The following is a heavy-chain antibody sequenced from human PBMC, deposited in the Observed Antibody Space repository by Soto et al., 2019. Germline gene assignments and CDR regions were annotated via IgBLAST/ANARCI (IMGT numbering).Heavy chain of an antibody. CDR1: GYTFTSYA. CDR3: ARVGRRYSSSCENCYGMDV. CDR2: INAGNGNT. Sequence: ASVKVSCKASGYTFTSYAMHWVRQAPGQRLERMGWINAGNGNTKYSQKCQGRVTITRDSSASTAYMERSSLRSEDTAVYYCARVGRRYSSSCENCYGMDVWGQGTTVTVSS. D-gene: IGHD6-6*01. J-gene: IGHJ6*02. V-gene: IGHV1-3*01.